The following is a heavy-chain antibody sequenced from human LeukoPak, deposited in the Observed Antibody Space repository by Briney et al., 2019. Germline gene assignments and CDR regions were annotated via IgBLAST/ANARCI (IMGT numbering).Heavy chain of an antibody. CDR3: ARTRAYYDFWSGYFFDY. CDR2: IYYSGST. J-gene: IGHJ4*02. Sequence: QTLSLTCTVSGGSISSGDYYWSWIRQPPGKGLEWIGYIYYSGSTYYNPSLKSRVTISVDTSKNQFSLKLSSVTAADTAVYYCARTRAYYDFWSGYFFDYWGQGTLVTASS. CDR1: GGSISSGDYY. D-gene: IGHD3-3*01. V-gene: IGHV4-30-4*08.